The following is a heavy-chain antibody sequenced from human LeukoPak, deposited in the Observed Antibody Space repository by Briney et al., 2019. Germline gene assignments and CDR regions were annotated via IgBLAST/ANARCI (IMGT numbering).Heavy chain of an antibody. V-gene: IGHV1-18*01. D-gene: IGHD2-2*01. CDR3: ARALGYCTSTICYPTDY. J-gene: IGHJ4*02. CDR1: GYTFNNYG. CDR2: ISAYNGHT. Sequence: GASVKVSCKASGYTFNNYGINWVRQAPGQGLEWMGWISAYNGHTNYAQNFQGRVTLTTDSSTSTAYMELRSLRSDDTAVYYCARALGYCTSTICYPTDYWGQGTLVTVSS.